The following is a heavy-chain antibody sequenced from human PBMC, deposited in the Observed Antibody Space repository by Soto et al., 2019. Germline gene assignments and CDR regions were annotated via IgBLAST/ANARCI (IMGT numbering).Heavy chain of an antibody. CDR3: ATRSPAFDY. CDR1: GYTFTNFG. Sequence: ASVKVSCKTSGYTFTNFGISWVRQAPGQGLEWMGWVTTDKGKTTYAQKFQGRVTMTTDTSTSTAYMELWSLRSDDTAVYYCATRSPAFDYWGQGTLVTVSS. V-gene: IGHV1-18*01. J-gene: IGHJ4*02. CDR2: VTTDKGKT.